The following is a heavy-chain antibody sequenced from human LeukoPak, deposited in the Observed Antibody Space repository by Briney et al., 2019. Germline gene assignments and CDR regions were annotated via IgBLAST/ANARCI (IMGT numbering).Heavy chain of an antibody. CDR3: ARHASGWYSRYYYYYMDV. D-gene: IGHD6-19*01. V-gene: IGHV5-51*01. J-gene: IGHJ6*03. Sequence: GESLKISCKGSGYSFTNYWIAWVRPMPGKGLEWMGTIYPGDSESRYSPSFQGQVTISADKSIGTAYLQWNTLKASDTAMYYCARHASGWYSRYYYYYMDVWGKGTTVTVSS. CDR1: GYSFTNYW. CDR2: IYPGDSES.